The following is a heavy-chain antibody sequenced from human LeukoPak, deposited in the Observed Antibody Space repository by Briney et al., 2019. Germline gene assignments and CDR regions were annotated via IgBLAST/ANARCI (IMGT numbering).Heavy chain of an antibody. CDR2: IIPIFGTA. D-gene: IGHD6-13*01. J-gene: IGHJ4*02. CDR1: GYTFTSYA. V-gene: IGHV1-69*05. CDR3: ARGETGIAAAGSFDY. Sequence: SVKVSCKASGYTFTSYAMNWVRQAPGQGLEWMGGIIPIFGTANYAQKFQGRVTMTTDTSTSTAYMELRSLRSDDTAVYYCARGETGIAAAGSFDYWGQGTLVTVSS.